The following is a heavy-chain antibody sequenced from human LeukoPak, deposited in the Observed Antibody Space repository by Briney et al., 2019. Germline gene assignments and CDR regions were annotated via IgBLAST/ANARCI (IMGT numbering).Heavy chain of an antibody. CDR2: ISSDGGTT. D-gene: IGHD1-26*01. CDR3: VKGRIWDRDTPLDC. Sequence: GGSLRLSCSASGFTFSDYDMEWVRQAPGKGLGYVSGISSDGGTTYYADSVRGRFTISRDNSRKKLSLQMSSLRPDDTAVYYCVKGRIWDRDTPLDCWGQGTVVTVSS. CDR1: GFTFSDYD. J-gene: IGHJ4*02. V-gene: IGHV3-64D*09.